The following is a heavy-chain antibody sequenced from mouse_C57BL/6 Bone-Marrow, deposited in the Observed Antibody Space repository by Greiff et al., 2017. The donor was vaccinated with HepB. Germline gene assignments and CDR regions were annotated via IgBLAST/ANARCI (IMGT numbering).Heavy chain of an antibody. D-gene: IGHD3-1*01. Sequence: QVQLQQPGAELVKPGASVKLSCKASGYTFTSYWMQWVKQRPGQGLEWVGEIDPSDSYTNYNQKFKGKATLTVDTSSSTAYMQLSSLTSEDSAVYYCARFGESYGYFDVWGTGTTVTVSS. CDR2: IDPSDSYT. CDR3: ARFGESYGYFDV. CDR1: GYTFTSYW. V-gene: IGHV1-50*01. J-gene: IGHJ1*03.